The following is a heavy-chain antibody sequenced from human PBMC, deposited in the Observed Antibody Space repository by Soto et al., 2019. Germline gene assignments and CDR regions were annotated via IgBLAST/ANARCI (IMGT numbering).Heavy chain of an antibody. V-gene: IGHV3-7*05. D-gene: IGHD6-6*01. Sequence: GGSLRLSCAASGFTFSSYWMSWVRQAPGKGLEWVANIKQDGSEKYYVDSVKGRFTISRDNAKNSLYLQMNSLRAEDTAVYYCARDSEIEYSSSEFELDPWGQGTLVTVSS. CDR3: ARDSEIEYSSSEFELDP. J-gene: IGHJ5*02. CDR2: IKQDGSEK. CDR1: GFTFSSYW.